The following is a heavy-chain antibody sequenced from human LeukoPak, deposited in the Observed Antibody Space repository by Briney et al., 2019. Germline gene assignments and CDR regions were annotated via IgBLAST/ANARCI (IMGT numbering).Heavy chain of an antibody. CDR3: ARAGGYCGRISCPYYFDY. Sequence: GASVKVSCTASGYTFTSYYMHWVRQAPGQGLEGMGIINPSGGSTSYAQKFQGRVTMTRDMSTSTVYMELSSLRSEDAAVYYCARAGGYCGRISCPYYFDYWGQGSLVAVSS. D-gene: IGHD2-15*01. CDR1: GYTFTSYY. J-gene: IGHJ4*02. V-gene: IGHV1-46*01. CDR2: INPSGGST.